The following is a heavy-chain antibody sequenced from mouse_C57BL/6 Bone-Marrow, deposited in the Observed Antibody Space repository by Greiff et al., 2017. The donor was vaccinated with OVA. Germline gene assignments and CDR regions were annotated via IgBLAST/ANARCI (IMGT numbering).Heavy chain of an antibody. J-gene: IGHJ3*01. V-gene: IGHV5-9-1*02. CDR2: ISSGGDYI. CDR1: GFTFSSYA. CDR3: TREGGGIAY. Sequence: EVKLVESGEGLVKPGGSLKLSCAASGFTFSSYAMSWVRQTPEKRLEWVAYISSGGDYIYYADTVTGRFTISRDNARNNLYLQMSRLKAEDTAMYYCTREGGGIAYWGQGTLVTVSA.